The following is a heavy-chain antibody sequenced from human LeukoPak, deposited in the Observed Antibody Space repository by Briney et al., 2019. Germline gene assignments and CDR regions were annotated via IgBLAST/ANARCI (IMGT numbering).Heavy chain of an antibody. CDR2: IYYSGST. CDR3: ARAYYYDSSGYYTRNQPLDY. V-gene: IGHV4-61*01. CDR1: GGSVSSGSYY. Sequence: SETLSLTCTVSGGSVSSGSYYWSWIRQPPGKGLEWIGYIYYSGSTNYNPSLKSRVTISVDTSKNQFSLKLSSVTAADTAVYYCARAYYYDSSGYYTRNQPLDYWGQGTLVTVSS. D-gene: IGHD3-22*01. J-gene: IGHJ4*02.